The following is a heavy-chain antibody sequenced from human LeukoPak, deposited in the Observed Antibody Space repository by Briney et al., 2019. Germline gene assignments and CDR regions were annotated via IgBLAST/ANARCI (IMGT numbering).Heavy chain of an antibody. CDR1: GFTFSSYG. J-gene: IGHJ5*02. Sequence: GGSLRLSCAASGFTFSSYGMHWVRQAPGKGLEWVAVIWYDGSNKYYADSVKGRFTISRDNSKNTLYLQMNSLRAEDTAVYYCARDGLYSSSWYLGWFDPWGQGTLVTVSS. CDR2: IWYDGSNK. CDR3: ARDGLYSSSWYLGWFDP. D-gene: IGHD6-13*01. V-gene: IGHV3-33*01.